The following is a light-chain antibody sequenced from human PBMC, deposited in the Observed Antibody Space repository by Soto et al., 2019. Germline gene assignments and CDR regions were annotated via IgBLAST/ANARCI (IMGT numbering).Light chain of an antibody. CDR3: QQSYSTPLT. CDR2: AAS. CDR1: QSISSY. V-gene: IGKV1-39*01. Sequence: DIQMTQSPSSLSASVGDRVTITCRASQSISSYLNWYQQKPGKAPKLLIYAASSLQSGVPSRFSGRGSGTDFPLTISSLQPEDFATYYCQQSYSTPLTFGGGTKVEIK. J-gene: IGKJ4*01.